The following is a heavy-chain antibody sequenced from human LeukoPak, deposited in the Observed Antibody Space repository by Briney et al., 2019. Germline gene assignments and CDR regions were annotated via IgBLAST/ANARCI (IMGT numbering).Heavy chain of an antibody. J-gene: IGHJ5*02. Sequence: PSETLSLTCTVSGGSISSYYWSWIRQPPGKGLEWIGDIYYSGSTNYNPSLKSRVTISVDTSKNQFSLKLSSVTAADTAVYYCARVDCSSTSCYAKNWFDPWGQGTLVTVSS. D-gene: IGHD2-2*01. CDR2: IYYSGST. CDR1: GGSISSYY. CDR3: ARVDCSSTSCYAKNWFDP. V-gene: IGHV4-59*01.